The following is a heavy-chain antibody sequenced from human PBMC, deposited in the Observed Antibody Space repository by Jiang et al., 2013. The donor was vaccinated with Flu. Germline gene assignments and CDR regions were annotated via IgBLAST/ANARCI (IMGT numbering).Heavy chain of an antibody. V-gene: IGHV3-30*18. Sequence: VQLLESGGGVVQSGRSLRLSCVASGFSFSNFGMHWVRQAPGRGLEWMAAISDDGTDKQYVESVRGRFTISRDNFKNTLYLQMNSLRPEDTAVYHCAKVSGYCSGGSCFFDYWGQGTLVTVSS. CDR1: GFSFSNFG. J-gene: IGHJ4*02. D-gene: IGHD2-15*01. CDR3: AKVSGYCSGGSCFFDY. CDR2: ISDDGTDK.